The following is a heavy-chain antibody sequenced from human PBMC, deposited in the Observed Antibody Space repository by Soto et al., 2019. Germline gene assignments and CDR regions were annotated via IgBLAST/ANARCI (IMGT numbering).Heavy chain of an antibody. Sequence: EVQLVESGGGLVQPGGSLRLSCAASGFTFSSYSMNWVRQAPGKGLEWVSYISSSSSTIYYADSVKGRFTISRDNAKNSLYLQMNSLRDEDTAVYYCARDETMKVVVRGGFAYWGQGTLVTVSS. J-gene: IGHJ4*02. CDR2: ISSSSSTI. CDR1: GFTFSSYS. D-gene: IGHD3-22*01. V-gene: IGHV3-48*02. CDR3: ARDETMKVVVRGGFAY.